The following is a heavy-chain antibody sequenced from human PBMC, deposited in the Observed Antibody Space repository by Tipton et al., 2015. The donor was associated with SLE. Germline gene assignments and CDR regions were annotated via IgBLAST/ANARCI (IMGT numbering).Heavy chain of an antibody. CDR2: IYYSGST. J-gene: IGHJ5*02. Sequence: TLSLTCTVSGGSISSGGYYWSWIRQHPGKGLEWIGYIYYSGSTYYNPSLKSRVTISVDTSKNQFSLKLSSVTAADTAVYYCARDHGGSYYGWFDPWGQGTLVTVSS. CDR3: ARDHGGSYYGWFDP. CDR1: GGSISSGGYY. D-gene: IGHD1-26*01. V-gene: IGHV4-31*03.